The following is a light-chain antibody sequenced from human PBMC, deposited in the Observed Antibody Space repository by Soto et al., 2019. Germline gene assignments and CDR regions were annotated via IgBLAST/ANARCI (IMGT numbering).Light chain of an antibody. CDR1: SSDVGGYNY. Sequence: QSALTQPASVSGSPGQSITISCTGTSSDVGGYNYVSWYQQHPGKAPKLMIYDVSNRPSGVSNRFSGSKSGNTASLTISGLQSEDEAAYYCSSYTSSSTLGHVVFGGGTQLTVL. CDR2: DVS. J-gene: IGLJ2*01. CDR3: SSYTSSSTLGHVV. V-gene: IGLV2-14*01.